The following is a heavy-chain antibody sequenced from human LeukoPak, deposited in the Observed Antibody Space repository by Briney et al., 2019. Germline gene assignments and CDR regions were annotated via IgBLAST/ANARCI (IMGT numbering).Heavy chain of an antibody. V-gene: IGHV4-39*07. CDR2: IYYSGST. D-gene: IGHD6-19*01. J-gene: IGHJ3*02. Sequence: SSETLSLTCAVYGGSFSSYYWGWIRQPPGKGLEWIGSIYYSGSTYYNPSLKSRVTISVDTSKNQFSLKLSSVTAADTAVYYCARDGSGYSSEDDAFDIWGQGTMVTVSS. CDR1: GGSFSSYY. CDR3: ARDGSGYSSEDDAFDI.